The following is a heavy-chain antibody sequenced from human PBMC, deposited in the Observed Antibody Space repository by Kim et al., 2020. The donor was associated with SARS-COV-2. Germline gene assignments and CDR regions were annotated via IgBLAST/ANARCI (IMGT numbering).Heavy chain of an antibody. CDR2: ITKSGDNT. Sequence: GGSLRLSCSASGFPFSNFAMSWVRQPRGKGLEWLPHITKSGDNTTYAASVKGRFTISRANTDNTLFLQMTRLRAEAPAVYYCAKGGWVDFLGQGTTVT. D-gene: IGHD3-10*01. CDR1: GFPFSNFA. V-gene: IGHV3-23*01. CDR3: AKGGWVDF. J-gene: IGHJ6*02.